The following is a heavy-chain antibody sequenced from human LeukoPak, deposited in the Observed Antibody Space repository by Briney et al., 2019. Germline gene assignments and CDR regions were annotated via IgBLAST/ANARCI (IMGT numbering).Heavy chain of an antibody. D-gene: IGHD2-2*01. CDR2: ISAYNGNT. Sequence: ASVKVSCKASGYTFTSYGISWVRQAPGQGLEWMGWISAYNGNTNYAQKLQGRVTMTTDTSTSTAYMELRSLRSDDTAVYYCARDLQGALDIVVVPAARSWWFDPWGQGTLVTVSS. J-gene: IGHJ5*02. CDR1: GYTFTSYG. V-gene: IGHV1-18*01. CDR3: ARDLQGALDIVVVPAARSWWFDP.